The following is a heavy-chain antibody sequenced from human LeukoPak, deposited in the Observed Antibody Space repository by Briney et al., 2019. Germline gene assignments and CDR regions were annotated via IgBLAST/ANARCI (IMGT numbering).Heavy chain of an antibody. CDR2: ISYDGSNK. CDR3: ARAHLRFLEWLSDY. CDR1: GFTFSSYA. D-gene: IGHD3-3*01. J-gene: IGHJ4*02. Sequence: GRSLRLSCAPSGFTFSSYAMHWVRQAPGKGLEWVAVISYDGSNKYYADSVKGRFTISRDNSKNTLYLQMNSLRAEDTAVYYCARAHLRFLEWLSDYWGQGTLVTVSS. V-gene: IGHV3-30*04.